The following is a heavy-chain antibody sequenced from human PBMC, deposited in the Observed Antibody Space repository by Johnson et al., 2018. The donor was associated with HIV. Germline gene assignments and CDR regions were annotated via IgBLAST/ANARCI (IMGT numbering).Heavy chain of an antibody. D-gene: IGHD2-2*01. CDR3: ARDASWDDAFDI. J-gene: IGHJ3*02. Sequence: VLLLESGGGLVKPGGSLRLSCAASGFAFSDCYLSWIRQAPGKGLEWISYISSSDSTIYYADSLKGRFTISRDNSKNTLYLQMNSLRAEDTAVYYGARDASWDDAFDIWGQGTMVTVSS. V-gene: IGHV3-11*04. CDR1: GFAFSDCY. CDR2: ISSSDSTI.